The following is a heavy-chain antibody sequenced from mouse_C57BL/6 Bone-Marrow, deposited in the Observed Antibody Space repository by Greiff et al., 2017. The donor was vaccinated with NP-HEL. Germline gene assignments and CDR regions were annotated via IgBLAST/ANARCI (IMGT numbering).Heavy chain of an antibody. CDR2: IYPRSGNT. V-gene: IGHV1-81*01. Sequence: VKLMESGAELARPGASVKLSCKASGYTLTSYGISWVKQRTGQGLEWIGEIYPRSGNTYYNEKVKGKATLTADKSSSTAYMELRSLTSEDSAVYFCARDRDYSWFAYWGQGTLVTVSA. CDR1: GYTLTSYG. J-gene: IGHJ3*01. D-gene: IGHD2-4*01. CDR3: ARDRDYSWFAY.